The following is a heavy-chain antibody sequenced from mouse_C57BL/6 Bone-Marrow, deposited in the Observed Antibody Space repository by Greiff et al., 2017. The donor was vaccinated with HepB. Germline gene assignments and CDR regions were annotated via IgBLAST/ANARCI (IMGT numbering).Heavy chain of an antibody. CDR1: GFTFSDAW. J-gene: IGHJ3*01. V-gene: IGHV6-6*01. CDR2: IRNKANNHAT. Sequence: EVQLVESGGGLVQPGGSMKLSCAASGFTFSDAWMDWVRQSPEKGLEWVAEIRNKANNHATYYAESVKGRFTISRDDSKSSVYLQMNSLRAGDTGIYYCTRRGYDYDWFAYWGQGTLVTVSA. CDR3: TRRGYDYDWFAY. D-gene: IGHD2-4*01.